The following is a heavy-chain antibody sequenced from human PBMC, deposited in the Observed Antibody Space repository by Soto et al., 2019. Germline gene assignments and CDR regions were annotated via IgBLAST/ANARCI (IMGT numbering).Heavy chain of an antibody. CDR1: GFPFSAYN. D-gene: IGHD3-16*01. V-gene: IGHV3-21*01. CDR2: ITVGSSHI. CDR3: SRSPEVGVRGAY. Sequence: EVQLVESGGGLVKPGGSLRLSCTGSGFPFSAYNINWVRQAPGKGLEWVSSITVGSSHIYQPNSMKGRFTISRDDAKNSVHLQIDSLRDEDTALYYCSRSPEVGVRGAYWGQGTLVTVSS. J-gene: IGHJ4*02.